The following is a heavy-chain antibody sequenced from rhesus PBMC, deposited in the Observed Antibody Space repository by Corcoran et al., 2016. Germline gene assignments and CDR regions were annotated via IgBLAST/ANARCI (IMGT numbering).Heavy chain of an antibody. Sequence: VQLVQSGAEVKRPGESLKISCKTSGYSLTSYWISWVRQMPGKGRDGMGAIDPSDSDTGYSPSFQGQVTISADKSIRTTYLQWSSLKASDSATYYCAKSEVGYFDLWGPGTPITISS. CDR1: GYSLTSYW. J-gene: IGHJ2*01. CDR2: IDPSDSDT. D-gene: IGHD2-15*01. CDR3: AKSEVGYFDL. V-gene: IGHV5-2*01.